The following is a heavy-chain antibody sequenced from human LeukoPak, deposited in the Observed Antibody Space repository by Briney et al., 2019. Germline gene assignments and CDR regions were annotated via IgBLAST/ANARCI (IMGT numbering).Heavy chain of an antibody. CDR3: AKDPLGFCTSATCSYLDS. V-gene: IGHV3-30*02. CDR1: GFTFSNYG. Sequence: GGSLRLSCAASGFTFSNYGMHWVRQAPGKGLEWVAVIWYDGSNRYYADSVKGRFTISRDNSENTLFLQMSSLRTEDTAVYYCAKDPLGFCTSATCSYLDSWGQGTLVTVSS. J-gene: IGHJ4*02. CDR2: IWYDGSNR. D-gene: IGHD2-8*01.